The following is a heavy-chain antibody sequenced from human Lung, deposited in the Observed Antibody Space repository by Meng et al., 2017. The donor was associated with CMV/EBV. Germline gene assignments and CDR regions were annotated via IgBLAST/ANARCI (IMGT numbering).Heavy chain of an antibody. D-gene: IGHD3-16*01. CDR1: GFTFTSYF. V-gene: IGHV3-23*01. Sequence: GESXKISCAGSGFTFTSYFMSWVRQAPEKGLEWVSAISGTGDITYYADSVKGRFIISRDNSKNTLYLQINSLRAEDKALYYCAKDEAAHDVSPIDYWGQGALVTVSS. J-gene: IGHJ4*02. CDR3: AKDEAAHDVSPIDY. CDR2: ISGTGDIT.